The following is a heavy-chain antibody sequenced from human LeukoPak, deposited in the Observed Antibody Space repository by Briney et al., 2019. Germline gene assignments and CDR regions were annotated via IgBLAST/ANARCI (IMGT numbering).Heavy chain of an antibody. Sequence: GGSLRLSCAASEFTFSNYAMNWVRQAPGKGLEWVSGISGGGGSTYYADSGKGRFTISRDNSKHPLSLQMDSLRAEDTALYYCAKGSGINHYHWIDPWGQGTLVTVSS. J-gene: IGHJ5*02. CDR1: EFTFSNYA. D-gene: IGHD1-14*01. V-gene: IGHV3-23*01. CDR3: AKGSGINHYHWIDP. CDR2: ISGGGGST.